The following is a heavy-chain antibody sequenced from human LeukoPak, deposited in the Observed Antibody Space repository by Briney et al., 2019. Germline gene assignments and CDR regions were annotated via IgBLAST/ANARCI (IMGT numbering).Heavy chain of an antibody. CDR1: GGSISSYY. CDR2: IYYSGST. J-gene: IGHJ6*02. Sequence: SETLSLTCTVSGGSISSYYWSWIRQPPGKGLEWIGYIYYSGSTNYNPSLKSRVTISVDTSKNQFSLKLSSVTAADTAVYYCARVRLPLYYYGMDVWGQGTTVTVSS. D-gene: IGHD2-15*01. CDR3: ARVRLPLYYYGMDV. V-gene: IGHV4-59*01.